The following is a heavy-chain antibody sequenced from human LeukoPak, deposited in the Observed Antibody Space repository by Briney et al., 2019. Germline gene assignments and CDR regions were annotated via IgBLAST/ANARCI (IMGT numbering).Heavy chain of an antibody. Sequence: SETLSLTCAVYGGSFSGYYWSWIRQPPGKGLEWIGEINHSGSTNYNPSLKSRVTISVDTSKNQFSLKLSSVTAADTAVYYCARHVWVCSSTSCSVNWFDPWGQGTLVTVSS. CDR2: INHSGST. J-gene: IGHJ5*02. V-gene: IGHV4-34*01. CDR3: ARHVWVCSSTSCSVNWFDP. D-gene: IGHD2-2*01. CDR1: GGSFSGYY.